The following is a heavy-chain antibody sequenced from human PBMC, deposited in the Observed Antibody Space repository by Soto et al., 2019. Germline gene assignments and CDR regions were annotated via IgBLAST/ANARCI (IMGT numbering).Heavy chain of an antibody. V-gene: IGHV3-33*01. CDR1: GFMFVSYG. CDR3: AREPGRIAVAGFDY. D-gene: IGHD6-19*01. Sequence: QVQLVESGGGVVQPGRSLRLSCVASGFMFVSYGMHWVGQAPGKGLEWVAIILYDGSEKYHADSVKGRFTISRDNSKNTLYLQMNSLRAEDTALYYCAREPGRIAVAGFDYWGQGTLVTVSS. J-gene: IGHJ4*02. CDR2: ILYDGSEK.